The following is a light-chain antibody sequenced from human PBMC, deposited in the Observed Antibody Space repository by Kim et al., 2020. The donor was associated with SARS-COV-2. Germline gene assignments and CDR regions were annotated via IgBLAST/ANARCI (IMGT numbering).Light chain of an antibody. CDR3: QQYNADPYT. CDR1: HSITRW. Sequence: SASGGDRVTITCRASHSITRWLAWYQQKPGKAPKLLMSQASSLENGVPSRFSGSGSGTEFTLTISSLQPDDFATYYCQQYNADPYTFGQGTKLEI. J-gene: IGKJ2*01. V-gene: IGKV1-5*03. CDR2: QAS.